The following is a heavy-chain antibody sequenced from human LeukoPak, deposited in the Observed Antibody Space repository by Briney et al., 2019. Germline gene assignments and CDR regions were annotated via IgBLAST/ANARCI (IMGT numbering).Heavy chain of an antibody. CDR1: GFTFSSYW. J-gene: IGHJ5*02. V-gene: IGHV3-7*01. CDR2: IKQDGSEK. CDR3: ARAYYYDSSGYFGASWFDP. D-gene: IGHD3-22*01. Sequence: PGGSLRLSCAASGFTFSSYWMSWVRQAPGKGLEWVANIKQDGSEKYYVDSVKGRFTISRDNAKNSLYLQMNSLRAEDTAVYYCARAYYYDSSGYFGASWFDPWGQGTLVTVSS.